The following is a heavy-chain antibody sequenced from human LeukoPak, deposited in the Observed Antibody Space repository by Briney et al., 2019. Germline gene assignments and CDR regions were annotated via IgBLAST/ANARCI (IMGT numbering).Heavy chain of an antibody. Sequence: PGGSLRLSCAASGFTFSNSAMTWVRQAPGKGLDWDSAINGDGGRTYHADSVKGRFTISRDNSKNTLYLQMNSLRVEDTAVYYCAKDIKGTNYYYYGMGAWGQGTTVTVSS. CDR1: GFTFSNSA. CDR3: AKDIKGTNYYYYGMGA. J-gene: IGHJ6*02. CDR2: INGDGGRT. V-gene: IGHV3-23*01. D-gene: IGHD1-14*01.